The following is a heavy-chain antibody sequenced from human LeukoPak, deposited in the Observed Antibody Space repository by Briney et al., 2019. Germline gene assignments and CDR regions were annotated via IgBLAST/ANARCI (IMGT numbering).Heavy chain of an antibody. CDR2: INDSGGT. V-gene: IGHV4-59*08. J-gene: IGHJ4*02. Sequence: SETLSLTCTVSGGSISSYYWSWIRQPPGKGLEWIGYINDSGGTNSNPSLKSRVTMSVDTSKNQFSLKLSSVTAADTAVYYCTRRGRNNWGEGNDYWGQGTLVTVSS. CDR3: TRRGRNNWGEGNDY. D-gene: IGHD1-1*01. CDR1: GGSISSYY.